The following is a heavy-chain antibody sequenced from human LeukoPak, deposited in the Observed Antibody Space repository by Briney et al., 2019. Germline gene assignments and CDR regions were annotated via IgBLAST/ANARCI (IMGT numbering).Heavy chain of an antibody. J-gene: IGHJ6*02. Sequence: GGSLRLSCAASGFTFSSYSMNWVRQAPGKGLEWVSAISGSGGSTYYADSVKGRFTISRDNPKNTLYLQMNSLRAEDTAVYYCAKVGSYAYYYGMDVWGQGTTVTVSS. CDR3: AKVGSYAYYYGMDV. D-gene: IGHD1-26*01. CDR1: GFTFSSYS. CDR2: ISGSGGST. V-gene: IGHV3-23*01.